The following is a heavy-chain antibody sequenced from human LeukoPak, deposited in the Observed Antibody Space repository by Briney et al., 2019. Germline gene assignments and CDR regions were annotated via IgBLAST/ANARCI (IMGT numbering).Heavy chain of an antibody. D-gene: IGHD6-19*01. J-gene: IGHJ3*02. Sequence: GSSVKVSCKASGGTFSSYAISWVRQAPGQGLEWMGGIIPIFGTANYAQKFQGRVTITTDESTSTAYVELSSLRSEDTAVYYCARVPSGWYSPSSAFDIWGQGTMVTVSS. V-gene: IGHV1-69*05. CDR3: ARVPSGWYSPSSAFDI. CDR2: IIPIFGTA. CDR1: GGTFSSYA.